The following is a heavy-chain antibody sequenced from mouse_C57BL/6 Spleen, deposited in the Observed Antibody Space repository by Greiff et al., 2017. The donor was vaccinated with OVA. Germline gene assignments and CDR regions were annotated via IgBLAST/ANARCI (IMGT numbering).Heavy chain of an antibody. Sequence: EVKLMESGPGLVKPSPSLSLTCSVTGYSITSGYYWNWIRQPPGNKLEWMGYISYDGSNNYNPSLKNRITITRDTSKNQCFLELKSVTTEDTATDYWARDRTHDYAMDYWGQGTSVTGSS. CDR2: ISYDGSN. J-gene: IGHJ4*01. CDR3: ARDRTHDYAMDY. V-gene: IGHV3-6*01. CDR1: GYSITSGYY.